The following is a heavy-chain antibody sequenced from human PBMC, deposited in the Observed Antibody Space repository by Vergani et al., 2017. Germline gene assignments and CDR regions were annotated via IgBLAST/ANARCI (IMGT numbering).Heavy chain of an antibody. CDR1: GYSISRGFY. D-gene: IGHD3-10*01. CDR2: MFHTGEA. CDR3: GVIMVRSPRPDNWFDS. J-gene: IGHJ5*01. Sequence: QIQLQESGPGLVKPSETLSLTCSVSGYSISRGFYWAWIRQTPEKGLEWIGGMFHTGEASNSPSLQSRVAFSMDTSKNQFFLQLTSVTAADTAVYFCGVIMVRSPRPDNWFDSWGRGTLVTVSS. V-gene: IGHV4-38-2*02.